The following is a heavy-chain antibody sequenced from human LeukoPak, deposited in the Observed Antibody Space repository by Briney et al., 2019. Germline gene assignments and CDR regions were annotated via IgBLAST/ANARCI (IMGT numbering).Heavy chain of an antibody. CDR1: GFTFSSYG. D-gene: IGHD6-13*01. CDR3: VRTNRKSGISSSLNIEGNFDY. CDR2: IRYDGSNK. Sequence: GGSLRLSCAASGFTFSSYGMHWVRQAPGKGLEWVAFIRYDGSNKYYADSVKGRFTISRDNSKNTLYLQMNSLRAEDTAVYYCVRTNRKSGISSSLNIEGNFDYWGQGTLVTVSS. J-gene: IGHJ4*02. V-gene: IGHV3-30*02.